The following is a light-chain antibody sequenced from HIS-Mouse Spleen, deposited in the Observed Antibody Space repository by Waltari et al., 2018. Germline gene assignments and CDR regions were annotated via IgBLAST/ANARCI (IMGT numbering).Light chain of an antibody. CDR2: EAA. CDR3: QQRSNWPWT. CDR1: QRVSSY. Sequence: EIVLTQSPATLSLSPGERATLSCRASQRVSSYLAWYQQKPGQAPRLLIYEAANRATGMPARFSGSGSGTDFTLTISSLGPEDFAVYYCQQRSNWPWTFGQGTKVEIK. V-gene: IGKV3-11*01. J-gene: IGKJ1*01.